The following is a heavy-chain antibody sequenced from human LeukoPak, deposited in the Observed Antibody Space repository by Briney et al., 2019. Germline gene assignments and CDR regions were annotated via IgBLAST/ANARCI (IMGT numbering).Heavy chain of an antibody. V-gene: IGHV3-53*01. CDR3: ARERKSGRRIFDY. CDR2: IYSGGST. J-gene: IGHJ4*02. CDR1: GFTVSSNY. D-gene: IGHD3-3*01. Sequence: GGSLRLSCAASGFTVSSNYMSRVRQAPGKGLEWVSVIYSGGSTYYADSVKGRFTISRDNSKNTLYLQMNSLRAEDTAVYYCARERKSGRRIFDYWGQGTLVTVSS.